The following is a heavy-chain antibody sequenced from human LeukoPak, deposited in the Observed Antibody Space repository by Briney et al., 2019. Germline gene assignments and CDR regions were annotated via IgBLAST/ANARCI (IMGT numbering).Heavy chain of an antibody. CDR1: GFTLSSYG. D-gene: IGHD4-17*01. V-gene: IGHV3-30*02. Sequence: AGGSLRLSCAAFGFTLSSYGMHWVRQAPGKGPEWVAFMRYDGTKQYFADSVKGRFTMSRDNSKNTLYLQMNSLRAEDTAVYYCARDITELDYGDSLDYWGQGTLVTVSS. J-gene: IGHJ4*02. CDR2: MRYDGTKQ. CDR3: ARDITELDYGDSLDY.